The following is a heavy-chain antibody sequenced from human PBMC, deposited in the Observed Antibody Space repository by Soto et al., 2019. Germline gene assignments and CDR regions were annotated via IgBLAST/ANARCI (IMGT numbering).Heavy chain of an antibody. CDR2: IKSKTDGGTT. CDR1: GFTFSNAW. CDR3: TTHTLRYYYGMDV. D-gene: IGHD3-3*01. J-gene: IGHJ6*02. Sequence: GGSLRLSCAASGFTFSNAWMNWVRQAPGKGLEWVGRIKSKTDGGTTDYAAPVKGRFTISRDDSKNTLYLQMNSLKTEDTAVYYCTTHTLRYYYGMDVWGQGTTVTVSS. V-gene: IGHV3-15*07.